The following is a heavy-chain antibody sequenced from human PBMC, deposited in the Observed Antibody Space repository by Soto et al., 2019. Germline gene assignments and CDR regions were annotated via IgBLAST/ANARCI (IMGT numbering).Heavy chain of an antibody. CDR1: GYTFTDYD. CDR3: EVTTGY. V-gene: IGHV1-8*01. CDR2: MSPDSGNA. Sequence: QVQVVQSRTEVKKPGASVKVSCKTSGYTFTDYDINWVRQTTGQGLEWMGWMSPDSGNAGYAQQFHGRVTMTSNTSTSTAYMELRSLRSEDTAMYYCEVTTGYWGQGTMVTVSS. D-gene: IGHD2-21*02. J-gene: IGHJ4*02.